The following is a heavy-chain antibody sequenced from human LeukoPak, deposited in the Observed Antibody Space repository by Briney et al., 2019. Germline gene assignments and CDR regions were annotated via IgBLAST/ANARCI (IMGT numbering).Heavy chain of an antibody. J-gene: IGHJ6*02. V-gene: IGHV3-23*01. CDR1: GFTFSSYA. CDR3: AKGGEYDYYYGMDV. Sequence: GGSLRLSCAASGFTFSSYAMSWVRQAPGKGLGWVSAISGSGGSTYYADSVKGRSTISRDNSKNTLYLQMNSLRAEDTAVYYCAKGGEYDYYYGMDVWGQGTTVTVSS. CDR2: ISGSGGST.